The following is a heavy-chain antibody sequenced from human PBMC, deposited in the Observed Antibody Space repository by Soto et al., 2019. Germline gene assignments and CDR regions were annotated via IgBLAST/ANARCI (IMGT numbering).Heavy chain of an antibody. CDR3: ASDPYYYASEY. J-gene: IGHJ4*02. D-gene: IGHD3-10*01. Sequence: QVQLVESGGGLVKPGGSLRLSCAASGFTFSDSYMTWIRQAPGKGLAWISYISGSGDTIYYADSVKGRVTVSRDNAKNSRYLQMNSLRAEDTAVYYCASDPYYYASEYWGQGTLVTVSS. CDR1: GFTFSDSY. V-gene: IGHV3-11*01. CDR2: ISGSGDTI.